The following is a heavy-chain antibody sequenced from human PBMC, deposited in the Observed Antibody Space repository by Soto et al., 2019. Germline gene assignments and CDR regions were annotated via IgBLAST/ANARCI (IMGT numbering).Heavy chain of an antibody. Sequence: QVQLVQSGAEVKKPGSSVKVSCKASGGTFSSYTISWVRQAPGQGLEWMGRIIPILGIANYAQKFQGRVTITADKTTSPAKMELNGLNSEEKAFFYCANQRGFWGVRWGGDYWGQGTLVTVSS. J-gene: IGHJ4*02. CDR2: IIPILGIA. CDR3: ANQRGFWGVRWGGDY. D-gene: IGHD3-16*01. V-gene: IGHV1-69*02. CDR1: GGTFSSYT.